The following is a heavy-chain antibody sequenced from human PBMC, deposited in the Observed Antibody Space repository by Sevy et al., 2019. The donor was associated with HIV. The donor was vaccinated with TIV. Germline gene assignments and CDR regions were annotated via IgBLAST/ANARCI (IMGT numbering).Heavy chain of an antibody. J-gene: IGHJ5*02. Sequence: ASVKVSCKASGYTFSSYGISWVRQAPGQGLEWMGWISGYNGNTNFAQKLQGRVTMTTGTSTSTAYMEVRRLRSDDTAVYYCARAGYLNWFDPWGQGTLVTVSS. CDR3: ARAGYLNWFDP. CDR1: GYTFSSYG. V-gene: IGHV1-18*01. D-gene: IGHD1-1*01. CDR2: ISGYNGNT.